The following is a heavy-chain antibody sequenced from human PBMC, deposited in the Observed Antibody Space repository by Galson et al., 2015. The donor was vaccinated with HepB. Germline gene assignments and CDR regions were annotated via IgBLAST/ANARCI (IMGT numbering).Heavy chain of an antibody. V-gene: IGHV1-18*01. D-gene: IGHD1-1*01. CDR1: GYTFNDYG. CDR3: ARTSGVHWFFDL. J-gene: IGHJ2*01. Sequence: SVKVSCKASGYTFNDYGITWVRQAAGQGLEWMGWISADNGNTNYAQKLQARVTMTTDTSTSTAYMELRSLTSDDTAVYYCARTSGVHWFFDLWGRGTLVTVSS. CDR2: ISADNGNT.